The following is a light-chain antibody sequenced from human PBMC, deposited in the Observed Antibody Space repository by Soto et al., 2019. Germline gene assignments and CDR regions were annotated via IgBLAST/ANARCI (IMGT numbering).Light chain of an antibody. CDR2: GES. J-gene: IGKJ2*01. V-gene: IGKV3-20*01. Sequence: EIVLTQSPGTLSLSPGERATLSCRASESVSSSYLAWYQQKPGQAPRLLVYGESSRATGIPDRFSGRGSGTDFTLTISRLEPEDFAMYYCHQYGSAPRTFGQGTKLEI. CDR3: HQYGSAPRT. CDR1: ESVSSSY.